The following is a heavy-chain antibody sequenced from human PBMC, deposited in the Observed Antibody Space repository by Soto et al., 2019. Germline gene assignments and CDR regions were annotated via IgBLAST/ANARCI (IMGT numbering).Heavy chain of an antibody. J-gene: IGHJ5*02. CDR2: ISGSGGST. D-gene: IGHD3-3*01. CDR1: GFTFSSYA. V-gene: IGHV3-23*01. CDR3: AKASEKDFWSGYYSLGWFDP. Sequence: GGSLRLSCAASGFTFSSYAMSWVRQAPGKGLEWVSAISGSGGSTYYADSVKGRFTISRDNSKNTLYLQMNSLRAEDTAVYYCAKASEKDFWSGYYSLGWFDPWGQGTLVTVSS.